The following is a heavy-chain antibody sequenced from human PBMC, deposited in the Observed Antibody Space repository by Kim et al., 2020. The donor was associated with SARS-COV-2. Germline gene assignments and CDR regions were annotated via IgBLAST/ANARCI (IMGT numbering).Heavy chain of an antibody. Sequence: ASVKVSCKGSGYSFSSAGIHWVRQAPGQSLEWMGWIHTGSGYTMYSENFQDRVTFSRDTSATTAYMELSSLRSGDTAVYYCARLVGPTTIDLDYWAREPWSPSPQ. V-gene: IGHV1-3*04. D-gene: IGHD1-26*01. J-gene: IGHJ4*02. CDR2: IHTGSGYT. CDR3: ARLVGPTTIDLDY. CDR1: GYSFSSAG.